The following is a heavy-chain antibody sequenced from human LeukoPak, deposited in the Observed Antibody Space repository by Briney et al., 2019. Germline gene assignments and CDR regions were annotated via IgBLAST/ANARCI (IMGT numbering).Heavy chain of an antibody. CDR3: ARDPEIMDYGGNYGMDV. J-gene: IGHJ6*02. D-gene: IGHD4-23*01. CDR1: GGSISSGGYY. Sequence: PSETLSLTCTVSGGSISSGGYYWSWIRQHPGKGLEWIGYIYYSGSTYYNPSFKSRVTISVDTSKNQFSLKLSSVTAADTAVYYCARDPEIMDYGGNYGMDVWGQGTTVTVSS. CDR2: IYYSGST. V-gene: IGHV4-31*03.